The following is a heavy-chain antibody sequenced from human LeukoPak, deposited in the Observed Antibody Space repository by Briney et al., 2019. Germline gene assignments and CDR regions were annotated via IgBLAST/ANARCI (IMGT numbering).Heavy chain of an antibody. Sequence: SETLSLTCTVSGGSISSYYWSWIRQPPGKGLEWIGYIYYSGSTNHNPSLKSRVTISVDTSKNQFSLKLSSVTAADTAVYYCARGGTTVTPGLLWFDPWGQGTLVTVSS. CDR1: GGSISSYY. V-gene: IGHV4-59*01. CDR3: ARGGTTVTPGLLWFDP. J-gene: IGHJ5*02. D-gene: IGHD4-17*01. CDR2: IYYSGST.